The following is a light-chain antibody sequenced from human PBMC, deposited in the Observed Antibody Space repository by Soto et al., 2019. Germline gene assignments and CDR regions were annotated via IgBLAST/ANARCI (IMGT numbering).Light chain of an antibody. Sequence: EIVLTQFPGTLSLSPGESATLSCRASQSVSSSYLAWYQQKPGQAPRVLIYGASSRASGIPDRFSGSGSGTDFTLTISRLEPDDFAVYYCQQCGSSPLTFGGGTRVEIK. J-gene: IGKJ4*01. CDR1: QSVSSSY. V-gene: IGKV3-20*01. CDR3: QQCGSSPLT. CDR2: GAS.